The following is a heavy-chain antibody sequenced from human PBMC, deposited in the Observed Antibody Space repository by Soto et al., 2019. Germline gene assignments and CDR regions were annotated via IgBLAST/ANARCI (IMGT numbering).Heavy chain of an antibody. Sequence: QVQLQESGPGLVKPSQTLSLTCRVSGGSITSGDYYWSWIRQPPGKGLEWIGYINYSGSTYYNPSLKSRVIISVDTSKNQFSLKLNSVTAADTVVYYCARARGGSYSGWYFDLWGRGTLVTVSS. CDR3: ARARGGSYSGWYFDL. D-gene: IGHD1-26*01. J-gene: IGHJ2*01. CDR2: INYSGST. CDR1: GGSITSGDYY. V-gene: IGHV4-30-4*01.